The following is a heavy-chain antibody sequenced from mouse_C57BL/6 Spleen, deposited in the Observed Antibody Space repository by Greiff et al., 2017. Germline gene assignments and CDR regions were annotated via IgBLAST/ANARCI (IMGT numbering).Heavy chain of an antibody. Sequence: VQLQQSGAELVKPGASVKMSCKASGYTFTSYWITWVKQRPGQGLEWIGDIYPGSGSTNYNEKFKSKATLTVDTSSSTAYMQLSSLTSEDSAVYYCASGARYYYGSSYNAMDYWGQGTSVTVSS. CDR1: GYTFTSYW. J-gene: IGHJ4*01. V-gene: IGHV1-55*01. CDR3: ASGARYYYGSSYNAMDY. D-gene: IGHD1-1*01. CDR2: IYPGSGST.